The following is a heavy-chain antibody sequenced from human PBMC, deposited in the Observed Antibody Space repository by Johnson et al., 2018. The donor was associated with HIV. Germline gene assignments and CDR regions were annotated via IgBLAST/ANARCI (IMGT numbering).Heavy chain of an antibody. CDR3: VRDTYYYDRSGYLTRPRAFDV. CDR2: ISWNSGSI. V-gene: IGHV3-9*01. Sequence: VQLVESGGNLVQPGRSLRLSCAASGFTFDDYAMHWVRQAPGKGLEWVSGISWNSGSIGYADSVKGRFTISRDNAKNFLYLQMNSLRGEDTALYYCVRDTYYYDRSGYLTRPRAFDVWGQGTMVTVSS. D-gene: IGHD3-22*01. CDR1: GFTFDDYA. J-gene: IGHJ3*01.